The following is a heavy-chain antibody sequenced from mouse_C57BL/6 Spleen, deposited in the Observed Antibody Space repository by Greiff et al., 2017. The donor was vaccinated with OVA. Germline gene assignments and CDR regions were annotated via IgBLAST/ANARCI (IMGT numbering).Heavy chain of an antibody. V-gene: IGHV5-17*01. CDR3: ASKVVATGDAMDY. Sequence: EVKVVESGGGLVKPGGSLKLSCAASGFTFSDYGMHWVRQAPEKGLEWVAYISSGSSTIYYADTVKGRFTISRDNAKNTLFLQRTRLRADDTAMYYCASKVVATGDAMDYWGQGTSVTVSS. J-gene: IGHJ4*01. CDR2: ISSGSSTI. D-gene: IGHD1-1*01. CDR1: GFTFSDYG.